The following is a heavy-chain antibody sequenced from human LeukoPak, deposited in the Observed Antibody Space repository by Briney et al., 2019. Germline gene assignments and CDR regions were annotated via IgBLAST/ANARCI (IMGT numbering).Heavy chain of an antibody. V-gene: IGHV4-59*01. CDR3: ARELRDAFDI. CDR1: GGSISIYY. J-gene: IGHJ3*02. CDR2: IYYSGST. Sequence: PSETLSLTCTVSGGSISIYYWSWIRQPPGKGLEWIGYIYYSGSTNYNPSLKSRVTMSVDTSKNQFSLKLSSVTAADTAVYYCARELRDAFDIWGQGTMVTVSS.